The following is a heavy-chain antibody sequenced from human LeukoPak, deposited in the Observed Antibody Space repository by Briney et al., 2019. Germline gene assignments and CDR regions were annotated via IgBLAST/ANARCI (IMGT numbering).Heavy chain of an antibody. CDR3: ALTGIVGAPDAFDI. CDR1: GGSISSYY. J-gene: IGHJ3*02. V-gene: IGHV4-59*01. D-gene: IGHD1-26*01. Sequence: PSETLSLTCTVSGGSISSYYWSWIRHPPGKGLEWIGYIYYSGSTNYNPSLKSRVTISVDTSKNQFSLKLSSVTAADTAVYYCALTGIVGAPDAFDIWGQGTMVTVSS. CDR2: IYYSGST.